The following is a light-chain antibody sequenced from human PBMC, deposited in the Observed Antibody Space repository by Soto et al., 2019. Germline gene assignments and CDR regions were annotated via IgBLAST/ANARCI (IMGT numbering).Light chain of an antibody. CDR3: SSYAGSNNWV. CDR1: SSDVGNYNF. J-gene: IGLJ3*02. CDR2: EVS. V-gene: IGLV2-8*01. Sequence: QSALTQPPSASGSPGQSVTISCTGTSSDVGNYNFVSWYQQHPGKAPKFIIYEVSKRPSGVPDRFSASKSGNTASLTVSGLQAEDEADYFCSSYAGSNNWVFGGGTKLTAL.